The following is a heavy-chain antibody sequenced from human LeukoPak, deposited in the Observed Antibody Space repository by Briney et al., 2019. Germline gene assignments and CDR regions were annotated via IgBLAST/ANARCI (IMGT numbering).Heavy chain of an antibody. CDR2: MNPNSGNT. Sequence: ASVKVSCKASGDTFTTYDVNWVRQATGQGLEGMGWMNPNSGNTGYAQKFQGRLTMTRNTSISTAYMVLSSLRSDDTAVYYCVRTAGIFWSGAYYFDSWGQGTLVTVSS. CDR1: GDTFTTYD. D-gene: IGHD3-3*01. J-gene: IGHJ4*02. V-gene: IGHV1-8*01. CDR3: VRTAGIFWSGAYYFDS.